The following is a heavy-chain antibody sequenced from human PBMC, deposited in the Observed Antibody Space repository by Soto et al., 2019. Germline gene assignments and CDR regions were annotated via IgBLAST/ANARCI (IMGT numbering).Heavy chain of an antibody. D-gene: IGHD2-21*02. CDR2: MNPNSGET. CDR3: ARGAPGRLDH. Sequence: QVQLVQSGAEVRRPGASVTVSCKASGYSFTSLHFNWVRQSTVQGLEWIGWMNPNSGETGYAQRFQGRVTMTRDISLSTAYMGLRSLTSHDTAVYFHARGAPGRLDHWGQGTLVTVAS. V-gene: IGHV1-8*01. J-gene: IGHJ4*02. CDR1: GYSFTSLH.